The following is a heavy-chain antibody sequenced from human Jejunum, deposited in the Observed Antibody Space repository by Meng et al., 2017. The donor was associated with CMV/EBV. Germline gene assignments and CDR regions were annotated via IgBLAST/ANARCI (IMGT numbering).Heavy chain of an antibody. V-gene: IGHV5-51*01. J-gene: IGHJ4*02. Sequence: DVQLVQSGAEVKKPGEALKISCQASGYSFTNYWIGWVRQMPGKGLEWMGIIYPGDSKIRYSPSFQGQVTISADKSISTVYLQWSSLKASDTAIYYCARHNCYDVWGQGTLGTVSP. CDR1: GYSFTNYW. CDR3: ARHNCYDV. D-gene: IGHD3-16*01. CDR2: IYPGDSKI.